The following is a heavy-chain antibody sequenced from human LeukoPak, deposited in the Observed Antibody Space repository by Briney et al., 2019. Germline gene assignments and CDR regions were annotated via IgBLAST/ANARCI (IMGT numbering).Heavy chain of an antibody. V-gene: IGHV5-51*01. D-gene: IGHD4-11*01. CDR3: ARRLIYSNSPLDY. CDR2: IYPGDSDT. Sequence: IYPGDSDTRYSPSFQGQVTISADKSISTAYLQWSSLKASDTAMYYCARRLIYSNSPLDYWGQGTLVTVSS. J-gene: IGHJ4*02.